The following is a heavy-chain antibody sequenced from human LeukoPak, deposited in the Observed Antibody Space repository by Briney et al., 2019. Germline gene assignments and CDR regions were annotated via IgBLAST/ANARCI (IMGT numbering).Heavy chain of an antibody. D-gene: IGHD3-3*01. V-gene: IGHV4-34*01. CDR3: ARLGDYYDFWSGYYQTHRGYFDY. CDR1: GGSFSGYY. Sequence: PSETLSLTCAVYGGSFSGYYWSWIRQPPGKGLEWIGEINHSGSTNYNPSLKSRVTISVDTSKNQFSLKLSSVTAVDTAVYYCARLGDYYDFWSGYYQTHRGYFDYWGQGTLVTVSS. J-gene: IGHJ4*02. CDR2: INHSGST.